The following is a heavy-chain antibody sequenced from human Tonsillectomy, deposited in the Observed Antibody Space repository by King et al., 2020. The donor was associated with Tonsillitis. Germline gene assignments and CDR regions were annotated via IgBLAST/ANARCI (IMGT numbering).Heavy chain of an antibody. CDR2: ISSSSSYI. D-gene: IGHD6-13*01. J-gene: IGHJ4*02. CDR1: GFTFSSYS. V-gene: IGHV3-21*01. CDR3: ARDPSLEIAAAGGVYFDY. Sequence: VQLVESGGGLVKPGGSLRLSCAASGFTFSSYSMNWVRQAPGKGLEWVSSISSSSSYIYYADSVKGRFTISRDNAKNSLYLQMNSLRAEDTAVYYCARDPSLEIAAAGGVYFDYWGQGTLVTVSS.